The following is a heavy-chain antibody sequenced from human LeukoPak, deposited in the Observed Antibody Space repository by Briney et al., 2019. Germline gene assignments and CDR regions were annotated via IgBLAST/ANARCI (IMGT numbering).Heavy chain of an antibody. CDR1: GFTFSSYS. Sequence: GGSLRLSCAASGFTFSSYSMNWVRQAPGKGLEWVSSISSSSSYIYYADSVKGRFTISRDNAKNSLYLQMNSLIAEDTAVYYCASLVSRDPIYDSSGPGDAFDIWGQGTVVTVSS. CDR2: ISSSSSYI. CDR3: ASLVSRDPIYDSSGPGDAFDI. V-gene: IGHV3-21*01. J-gene: IGHJ3*02. D-gene: IGHD3-22*01.